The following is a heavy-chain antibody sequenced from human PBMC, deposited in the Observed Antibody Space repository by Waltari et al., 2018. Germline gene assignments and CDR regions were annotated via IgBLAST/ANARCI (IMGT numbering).Heavy chain of an antibody. V-gene: IGHV5-10-1*01. Sequence: EVRLVQSGAEVKKPGESLKISCKISGYMFTSHYINWVRQTPGNDLEWVGRIDPSSSFTTHRPSFQGHVRISVARSLSTVYLQWNNLEASDSAIYYCARRQTSIEGDDYYYSGLDVWGQGTTVAVS. CDR2: IDPSSSFT. D-gene: IGHD3-3*02. CDR1: GYMFTSHY. J-gene: IGHJ6*02. CDR3: ARRQTSIEGDDYYYSGLDV.